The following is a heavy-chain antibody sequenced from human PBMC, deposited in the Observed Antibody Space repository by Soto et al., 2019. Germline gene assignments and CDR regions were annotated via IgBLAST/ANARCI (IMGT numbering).Heavy chain of an antibody. CDR3: ARGVGYSSSSSSFDY. Sequence: SATLSLTCAVYGGSFSGYYWSWIRQPPGKGLEWIGEINHSGCTNYNPSLKSRVTISVDTSKNQFSLKLSSVTAADTAVYYCARGVGYSSSSSSFDYWGQGTLVTVSS. CDR1: GGSFSGYY. V-gene: IGHV4-34*01. D-gene: IGHD6-6*01. CDR2: INHSGCT. J-gene: IGHJ4*02.